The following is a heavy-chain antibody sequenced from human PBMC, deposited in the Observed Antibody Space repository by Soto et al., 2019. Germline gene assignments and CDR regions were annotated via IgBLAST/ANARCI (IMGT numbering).Heavy chain of an antibody. V-gene: IGHV3-33*01. CDR1: GFTFSSYG. J-gene: IGHJ4*02. Sequence: QVQLVESGGGVVQPGRSLRLSCAASGFTFSSYGMHWVRQAPGKGLEWVAVIWYDVSNKYYADSVKGRFTISRDNSKNTLYLQMNSLRDEDTAVYYCASDIDYSNRGIYYWGQGTLVTVSS. CDR2: IWYDVSNK. D-gene: IGHD4-4*01. CDR3: ASDIDYSNRGIYY.